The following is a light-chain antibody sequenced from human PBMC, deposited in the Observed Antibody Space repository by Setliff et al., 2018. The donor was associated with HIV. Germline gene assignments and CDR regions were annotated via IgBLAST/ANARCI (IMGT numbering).Light chain of an antibody. CDR1: SSDVGTYNF. CDR3: SSYTSGTPLYV. Sequence: QSVLTQPASVSGSPGQSITISCTGTSSDVGTYNFVSWYQQHPGKAPKLMIYDVSNRPSGVSNRFSGSKSGNTASLTISGLQAEDEADYYCSSYTSGTPLYVFGTGTKVTVL. CDR2: DVS. J-gene: IGLJ1*01. V-gene: IGLV2-14*03.